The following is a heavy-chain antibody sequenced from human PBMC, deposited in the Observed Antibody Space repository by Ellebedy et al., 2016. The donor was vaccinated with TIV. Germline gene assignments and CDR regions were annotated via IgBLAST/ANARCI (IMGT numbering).Heavy chain of an antibody. V-gene: IGHV3-74*03. D-gene: IGHD3-22*01. CDR1: GFTFSTYW. J-gene: IGHJ4*02. Sequence: GESLKISCAASGFTFSTYWVHWVRQAPGKGLVWVSVVKNDGSVTYADSLKGRFTISRDNARNTVYLQMSSLGVEDTASYYWTTGAGHYYDDWGRGTLVTVSS. CDR2: VKNDGSVT. CDR3: TTGAGHYYDD.